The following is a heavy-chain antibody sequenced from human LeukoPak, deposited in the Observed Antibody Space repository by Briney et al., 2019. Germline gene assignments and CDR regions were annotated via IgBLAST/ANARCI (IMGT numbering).Heavy chain of an antibody. CDR3: ARGRRGYYYDSSGTFDY. CDR2: IYYSGST. V-gene: IGHV4-59*01. Sequence: SETLSLTCTVSGGSISSYYWSWIRQPPGKGLEWIGYIYYSGSTNYNPSLKSRVTISVDTSKNQSSLKLSSVTAADTAVYYCARGRRGYYYDSSGTFDYWGQGTLVTISS. CDR1: GGSISSYY. D-gene: IGHD3-22*01. J-gene: IGHJ4*02.